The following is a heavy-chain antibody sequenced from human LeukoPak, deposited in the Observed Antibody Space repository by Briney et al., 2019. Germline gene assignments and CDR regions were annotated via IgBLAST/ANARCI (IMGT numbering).Heavy chain of an antibody. V-gene: IGHV1-69*13. CDR3: ATSFDSSGYLTPIPYNWFDP. Sequence: ASVKVSCKASGGTFSSYAISWVRQAPGQGLEWTGGIIPIFGTANYAQKFQGRVTITADESTSTAYMELSSLRSEDTAVYYCATSFDSSGYLTPIPYNWFDPWGQGTLVTVSS. D-gene: IGHD3-22*01. CDR1: GGTFSSYA. J-gene: IGHJ5*02. CDR2: IIPIFGTA.